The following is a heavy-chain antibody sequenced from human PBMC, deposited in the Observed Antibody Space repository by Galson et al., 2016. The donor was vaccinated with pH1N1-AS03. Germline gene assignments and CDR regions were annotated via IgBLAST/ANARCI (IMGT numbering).Heavy chain of an antibody. D-gene: IGHD1-26*01. CDR1: GFTFSTYA. Sequence: SLRLSCAASGFTFSTYAMTWVRQAPGKGLEWLSFLPYDGSNKFYADSVKGRFTISRDNSKNTLYPQMNSLRAEDTAVYYCAKDKDSYYGPDYWGQGTLVTVSS. V-gene: IGHV3-30*04. CDR2: LPYDGSNK. CDR3: AKDKDSYYGPDY. J-gene: IGHJ4*02.